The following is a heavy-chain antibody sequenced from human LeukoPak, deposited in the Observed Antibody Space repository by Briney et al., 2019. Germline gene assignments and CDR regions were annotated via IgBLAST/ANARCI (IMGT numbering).Heavy chain of an antibody. CDR1: GFTVSSNY. Sequence: GGSLRLSCAASGFTVSSNYMSWVRQAPGKGLEWVSVIYSGGSTYYADSVKGRFTISRDNSRNTMYLQMSSLRVDDTAVYYCATEGASSYAFAFWGQGTKVAVSS. D-gene: IGHD4/OR15-4a*01. CDR3: ATEGASSYAFAF. V-gene: IGHV3-66*01. CDR2: IYSGGST. J-gene: IGHJ3*01.